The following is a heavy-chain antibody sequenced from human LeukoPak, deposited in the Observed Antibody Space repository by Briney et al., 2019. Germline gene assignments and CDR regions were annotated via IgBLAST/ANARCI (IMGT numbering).Heavy chain of an antibody. J-gene: IGHJ6*03. V-gene: IGHV1-69*05. CDR3: ARVGYVPGILGPGYYYMDV. CDR2: IIPIFGTA. CDR1: GGTFSSYA. D-gene: IGHD2-2*03. Sequence: VASVKVSCKASGGTFSSYAISWVRQAPGQGLEWMGGIIPIFGTANYAQKFQGRVTITTDESTSTAYMELSSLRSEDTAVYYCARVGYVPGILGPGYYYMDVWGKGTTVTVSS.